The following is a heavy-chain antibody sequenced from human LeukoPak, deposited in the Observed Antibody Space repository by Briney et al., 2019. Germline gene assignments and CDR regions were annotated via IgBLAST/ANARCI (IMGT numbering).Heavy chain of an antibody. CDR3: ARGLYDGDY. D-gene: IGHD3-22*01. Sequence: ASVKVSCKASGYTFTYFGLSWVRQAPGQRLEWLGSISVHNGNTKYAPKFQGRVTITTDTSTSTAYLELRSLRSDDTAVYYCARGLYDGDYWGQGSLVTVSS. CDR2: ISVHNGNT. J-gene: IGHJ4*02. CDR1: GYTFTYFG. V-gene: IGHV1-18*01.